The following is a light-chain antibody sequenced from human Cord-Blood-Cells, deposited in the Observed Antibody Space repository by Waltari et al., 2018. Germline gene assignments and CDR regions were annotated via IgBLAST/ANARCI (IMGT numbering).Light chain of an antibody. CDR3: SSYTSSSTLV. J-gene: IGLJ3*02. V-gene: IGLV2-14*03. CDR1: SSDVGGYHY. CDR2: DVS. Sequence: QSALTQPASVSGSPGQSITISCTGTSSDVGGYHYVSWYQQHPDKAPKLMIYDVSKRPSGVSNRFSGSKSGNPASLTISGLQAEDEADYYCSSYTSSSTLVFGGGTKLTVL.